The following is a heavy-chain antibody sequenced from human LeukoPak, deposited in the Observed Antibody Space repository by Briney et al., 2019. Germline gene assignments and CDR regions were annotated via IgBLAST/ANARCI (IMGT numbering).Heavy chain of an antibody. Sequence: GASVKVSCKASGGTFSSYAISWVRQAPGQGLEWMGWISAYNGNTNYAQKLQGRVTMTTDTSTSTAYMELRSLRSDDTAVYYCARGGAESYDDDAFDIWGQGTMVTVSS. CDR1: GGTFSSYA. D-gene: IGHD5-12*01. J-gene: IGHJ3*02. CDR3: ARGGAESYDDDAFDI. CDR2: ISAYNGNT. V-gene: IGHV1-18*01.